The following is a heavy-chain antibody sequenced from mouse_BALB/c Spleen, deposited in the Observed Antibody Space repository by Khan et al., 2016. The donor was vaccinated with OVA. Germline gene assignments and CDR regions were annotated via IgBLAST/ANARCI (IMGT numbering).Heavy chain of an antibody. J-gene: IGHJ3*01. CDR3: VRRYEFFPY. V-gene: IGHV1-18*01. D-gene: IGHD2-14*01. CDR1: GYSFTAYY. Sequence: EVQLQQSGPDLVKPGASVKISCKASGYSFTAYYMHWVKESHGKTLECIGRINPSNGDATYNQKFRGKAILTVDKSSTTAYMELRSLTSEDSAVYYCVRRYEFFPYWGQGTLVTFSA. CDR2: INPSNGDA.